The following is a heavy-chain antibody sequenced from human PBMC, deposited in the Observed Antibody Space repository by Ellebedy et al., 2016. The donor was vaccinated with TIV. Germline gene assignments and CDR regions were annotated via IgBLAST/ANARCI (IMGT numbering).Heavy chain of an antibody. D-gene: IGHD6-19*01. Sequence: GESLKISCAASGFRFSDSWMSSLRLAPGRGLEWVANIKPDGRETHYVDSVKGRFTVSSDNAKNSLWLQMNSLRVDDTAIYYCARDVNGWSNFWGRGIRVTVSS. CDR1: GFRFSDSW. V-gene: IGHV3-7*01. CDR2: IKPDGRET. CDR3: ARDVNGWSNF. J-gene: IGHJ4*02.